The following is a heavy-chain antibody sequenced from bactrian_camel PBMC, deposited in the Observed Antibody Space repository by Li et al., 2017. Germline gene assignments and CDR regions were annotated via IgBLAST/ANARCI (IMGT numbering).Heavy chain of an antibody. CDR1: GFSFGSYA. J-gene: IGHJ6*01. CDR2: INGDGSVT. Sequence: VQLVESGGGVVQAGGSLRLSCAGSGFSFGSYAMGWVHQAPGKGLEWVSGINGDGSVTRYADSVKGRFTISRDDAKNTVYLQMNSLKSEDTALYYCATEGFGYWGQGTQVTVS. V-gene: IGHV3S7*01. CDR3: ATEGFGY.